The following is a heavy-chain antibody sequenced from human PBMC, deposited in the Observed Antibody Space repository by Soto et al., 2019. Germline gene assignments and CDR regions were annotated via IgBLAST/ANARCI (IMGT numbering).Heavy chain of an antibody. CDR2: INSDGSST. D-gene: IGHD5-18*01. J-gene: IGHJ4*02. CDR1: GFTFSSYW. V-gene: IGHV3-74*01. Sequence: PGGSLRLSCAASGFTFSSYWMHWVRQAPGKGLVWVSRINSDGSSTSYADSVKGRFTISRDNAKNTLYLQMNSLRAEDTAVYYCARGHFVDTAMAALYYWGQGTLVTVSS. CDR3: ARGHFVDTAMAALYY.